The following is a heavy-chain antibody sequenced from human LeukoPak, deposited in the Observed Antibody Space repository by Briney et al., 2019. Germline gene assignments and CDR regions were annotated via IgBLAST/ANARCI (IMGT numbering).Heavy chain of an antibody. CDR2: IKQDGSDK. D-gene: IGHD3-22*01. J-gene: IGHJ4*02. V-gene: IGHV3-7*03. Sequence: GGSLRLSCAASGFTFSSYGMSWVRQIPGKGLEWVANIKQDGSDKYYVDSVKGRFTISRDNAKNSLYVQMNSLRAEDAAVYYCARAHSSGYFWAYYFDYWGQGTLVTVSS. CDR1: GFTFSSYG. CDR3: ARAHSSGYFWAYYFDY.